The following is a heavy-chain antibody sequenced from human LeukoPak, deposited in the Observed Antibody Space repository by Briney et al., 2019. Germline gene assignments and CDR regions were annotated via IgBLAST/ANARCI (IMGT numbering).Heavy chain of an antibody. V-gene: IGHV3-30*04. CDR3: ARGTYYYDTRGYYSGGLDY. D-gene: IGHD3-22*01. Sequence: GGSLRLSCTASGFTFSTYAMHWVRQAPGKGLECVAVISNDGSDKYYPDSVKGRFTVSRDTSENTLYLQLNSLRAEDTAVYHCARGTYYYDTRGYYSGGLDYWGRGTLVTASS. CDR2: ISNDGSDK. CDR1: GFTFSTYA. J-gene: IGHJ4*02.